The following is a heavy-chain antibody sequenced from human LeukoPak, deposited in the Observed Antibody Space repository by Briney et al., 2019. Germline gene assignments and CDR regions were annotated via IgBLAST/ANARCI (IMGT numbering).Heavy chain of an antibody. CDR1: GGSFSGYY. CDR2: INHSGST. Sequence: SETMSLTCAVYGGSFSGYYWSWIRQPPGEGLEWIGEINHSGSTNYNPSLKSRVTISVDASKNQFSLKLSSVTAADTAVYYCARGGPRYCSGGSCYFGYWGQGTLGTVSS. CDR3: ARGGPRYCSGGSCYFGY. V-gene: IGHV4-34*01. J-gene: IGHJ4*02. D-gene: IGHD2-15*01.